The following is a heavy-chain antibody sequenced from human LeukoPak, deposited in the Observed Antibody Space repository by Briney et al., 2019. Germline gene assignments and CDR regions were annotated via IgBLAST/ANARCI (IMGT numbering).Heavy chain of an antibody. V-gene: IGHV4-34*01. Sequence: PSETLSLTCAVSGASFSDYYWNWLRQPPGKGLEWIGEISHFGSTDYNPSLKSRVTISVDTSKNQFSLQLTSVTAADTAVYYCAARRNWNDGRGQGTLVIVSS. CDR3: AARRNWNDG. CDR2: ISHFGST. CDR1: GASFSDYY. J-gene: IGHJ5*02.